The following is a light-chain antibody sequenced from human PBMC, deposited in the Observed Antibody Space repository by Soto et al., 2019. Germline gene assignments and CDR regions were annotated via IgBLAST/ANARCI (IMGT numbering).Light chain of an antibody. CDR1: SSDVGGYSY. V-gene: IGLV2-23*02. Sequence: QSALTQPASVSGSPGQSITISCTGTSSDVGGYSYVSWYQQHPGKAPKLMIYEVSKRPSGVSNRFSGSKSGNTASLTISGLQAEDEADYYCCSYAGSSTSVVFGGGTKLTVL. J-gene: IGLJ2*01. CDR3: CSYAGSSTSVV. CDR2: EVS.